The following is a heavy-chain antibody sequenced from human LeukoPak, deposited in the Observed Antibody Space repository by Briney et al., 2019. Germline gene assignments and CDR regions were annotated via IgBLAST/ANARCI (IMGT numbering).Heavy chain of an antibody. CDR1: GGTFSSYA. CDR3: ARGQKEYSSSSATQRFDP. V-gene: IGHV1-69*04. CDR2: IIPIFGIA. Sequence: SVKVSCKASGGTFSSYAISWVRQAPGQGLEWMGRIIPIFGIANYAQKFQGRVRITADKSTSTAYMELSSLRSEDTAVYYCARGQKEYSSSSATQRFDPWGQGTLVTVSS. D-gene: IGHD6-6*01. J-gene: IGHJ5*02.